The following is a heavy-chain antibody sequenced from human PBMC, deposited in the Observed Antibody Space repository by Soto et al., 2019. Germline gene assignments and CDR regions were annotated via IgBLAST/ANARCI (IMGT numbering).Heavy chain of an antibody. CDR3: ARAVGPFDY. CDR2: IWYDGSNK. J-gene: IGHJ4*02. CDR1: GFTFSTYG. Sequence: QVQLVESGGGVVQPGGSLRLSCAASGFTFSTYGMHWVRQAPGKGLVWVAVIWYDGSNKYYADTVKGRFTISRDNSRDTLYLRMNSLRAEDTAVYYCARAVGPFDYWGQGTLVTVSS. V-gene: IGHV3-33*01.